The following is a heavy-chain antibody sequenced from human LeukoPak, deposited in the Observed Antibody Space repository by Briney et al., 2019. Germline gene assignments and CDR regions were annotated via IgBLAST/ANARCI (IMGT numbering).Heavy chain of an antibody. J-gene: IGHJ4*02. V-gene: IGHV3-23*01. CDR2: ISGTGGRT. D-gene: IGHD3-22*01. Sequence: GGSLRLSCAASGFTFSTYAMTWVGQAPGKGLEWVSDISGTGGRTYYADSVKGRFTISRDNSKNTVDLLMNSLRAEDTAIYYCARDVPYYYDSSGYYSPFDCWGQGTLVTVSS. CDR1: GFTFSTYA. CDR3: ARDVPYYYDSSGYYSPFDC.